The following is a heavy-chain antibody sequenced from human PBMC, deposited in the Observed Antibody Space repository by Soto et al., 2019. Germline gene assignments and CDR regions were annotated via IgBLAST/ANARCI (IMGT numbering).Heavy chain of an antibody. D-gene: IGHD4-4*01. CDR2: IYYSGST. V-gene: IGHV4-59*01. Sequence: KSSETLSLTCTVSGGSISSYYWSWIRQPPGKGLEWIGYIYYSGSTNYNPSLKSRVTISVDTSKNQFSLKLSSVTAADTAVYYCARWANDYSNDNYFDYWGQGTLVTVSS. CDR3: ARWANDYSNDNYFDY. J-gene: IGHJ4*02. CDR1: GGSISSYY.